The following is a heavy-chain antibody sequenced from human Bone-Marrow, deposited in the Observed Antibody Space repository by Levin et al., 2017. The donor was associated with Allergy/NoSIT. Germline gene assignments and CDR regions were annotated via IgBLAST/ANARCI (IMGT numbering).Heavy chain of an antibody. Sequence: ETLSLTCAASGFTFSNAWMNWVRQAPGKGLEWVGRIKSKTDGGTTDYAAPVKGRFTISRDDSKNTLYLQMNSLKTEDTAVYYCTTDLIIVGAIITDYWGQGTLVTVSS. CDR2: IKSKTDGGTT. CDR3: TTDLIIVGAIITDY. CDR1: GFTFSNAW. D-gene: IGHD1-26*01. J-gene: IGHJ4*02. V-gene: IGHV3-15*07.